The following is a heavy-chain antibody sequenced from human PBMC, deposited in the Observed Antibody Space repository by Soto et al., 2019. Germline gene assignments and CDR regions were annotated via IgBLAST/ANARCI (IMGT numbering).Heavy chain of an antibody. J-gene: IGHJ4*02. CDR1: GFTFSDYY. V-gene: IGHV3-11*01. D-gene: IGHD5-12*01. Sequence: GGSLRLSCAASGFTFSDYYMSWIRQAPGKGLEWVSYISSSGSTIYYADSVKGRFTISRDNAKNSLYLQMNSLRAEDTAVYYCARAYDSGYDLVDYWGQGTLVTVSS. CDR2: ISSSGSTI. CDR3: ARAYDSGYDLVDY.